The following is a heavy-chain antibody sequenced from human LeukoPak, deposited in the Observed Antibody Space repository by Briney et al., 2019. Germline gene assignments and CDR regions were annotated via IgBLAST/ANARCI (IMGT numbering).Heavy chain of an antibody. V-gene: IGHV3-23*01. CDR2: VSGSGTTT. D-gene: IGHD2-8*01. Sequence: PGGSLRLSCAASGFTFSNSAMSWVRQAPGKGLEWVSTVSGSGTTTYYADSVKGRFTISRDNSKNTLYLEMNSLRAEDTAVYYRAKGGIVLMVYAYVYWGQGTLVTVSS. CDR3: AKGGIVLMVYAYVY. CDR1: GFTFSNSA. J-gene: IGHJ4*02.